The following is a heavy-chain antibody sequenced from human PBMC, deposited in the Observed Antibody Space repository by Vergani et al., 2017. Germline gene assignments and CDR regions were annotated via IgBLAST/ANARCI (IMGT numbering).Heavy chain of an antibody. V-gene: IGHV3-23*01. Sequence: EVQLLESGGGLVQPGGSRRLSCAGAGFTFDTYTMASVRQAPGKGLEWVATIRSGGGDIFYADSVKGRFTISRDNSKNTLFLQMNSLKDEDTAVYYCTTACGLYYLHGEYFQYWGRGTMVSVSS. CDR1: GFTFDTYT. CDR3: TTACGLYYLHGEYFQY. D-gene: IGHD3-10*01. CDR2: IRSGGGDI. J-gene: IGHJ1*01.